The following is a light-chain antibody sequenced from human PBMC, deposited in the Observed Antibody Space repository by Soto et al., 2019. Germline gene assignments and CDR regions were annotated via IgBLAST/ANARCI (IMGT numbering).Light chain of an antibody. CDR3: GTLDSSLSAVV. Sequence: QSVLTQPPSVSAAPGQKVTISCSGSSSNIGNNYVSWYQQLPGTAPKLLIYDNNKPPSGIPDRFSGSKSGTSATLGITGLQTGDEADYYCGTLDSSLSAVVFGGGTKLTVL. CDR1: SSNIGNNY. V-gene: IGLV1-51*01. CDR2: DNN. J-gene: IGLJ2*01.